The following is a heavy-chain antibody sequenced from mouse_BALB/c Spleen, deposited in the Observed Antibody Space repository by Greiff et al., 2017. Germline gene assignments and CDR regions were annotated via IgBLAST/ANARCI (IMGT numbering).Heavy chain of an antibody. J-gene: IGHJ2*01. V-gene: IGHV1-5*01. CDR1: GYSFTSYW. CDR2: IYPGNSDT. CDR3: TREKEIFGTYYFDY. Sequence: EVQLQQSGTVLARPGASVKMSCKASGYSFTSYWMHWVKQRPGQGLEWIGAIYPGNSDTSYNQKFKGKAKLTAVTSASTAYMELSSLTNEDSAVYYCTREKEIFGTYYFDYWGQGTTLTVSS. D-gene: IGHD3-3*01.